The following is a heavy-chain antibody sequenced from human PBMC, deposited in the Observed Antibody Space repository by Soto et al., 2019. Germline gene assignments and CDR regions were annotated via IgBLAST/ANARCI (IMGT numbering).Heavy chain of an antibody. CDR2: ISGSGGST. CDR3: AKDRYYYGSGRLFFDY. V-gene: IGHV3-23*01. J-gene: IGHJ4*02. CDR1: GFTFSIYA. Sequence: GGSLRLSCAASGFTFSIYAMSWFRQAPGKGLEWVSAISGSGGSTYYADSVKGRFTISRDNTKNTLYLQMNSLRAEDTAVYYCAKDRYYYGSGRLFFDYWGQGTLVTVSS. D-gene: IGHD3-10*01.